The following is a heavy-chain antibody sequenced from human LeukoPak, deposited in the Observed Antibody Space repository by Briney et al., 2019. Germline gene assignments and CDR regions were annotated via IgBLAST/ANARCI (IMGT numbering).Heavy chain of an antibody. CDR3: ARGGGWRSNFYYYMDV. J-gene: IGHJ6*03. V-gene: IGHV1-8*03. Sequence: ASVKVSCKASGYSFISSDISWVRQAPGQGLEWMGWMNPNNGDTEYAQKFQGRLTITTNTATSTAYMELRSLTIEDTAVYYCARGGGWRSNFYYYMDVWGKGTTVTVSS. CDR2: MNPNNGDT. D-gene: IGHD6-19*01. CDR1: GYSFISSD.